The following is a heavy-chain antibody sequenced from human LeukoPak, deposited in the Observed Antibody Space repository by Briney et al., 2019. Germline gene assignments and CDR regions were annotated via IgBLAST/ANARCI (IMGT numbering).Heavy chain of an antibody. CDR3: ASCFGDTANAFDI. CDR1: GFTFSSYA. CDR2: ISYDGSNK. V-gene: IGHV3-30*14. D-gene: IGHD3-16*01. Sequence: GGSLRLSCAASGFTFSSYAMHWVRQAPGKGLEWVAVISYDGSNKYYADSVKGRFTISRDNSKNTLYLQMNSLRAEDTAVYYCASCFGDTANAFDIWGQGTMVTVSS. J-gene: IGHJ3*02.